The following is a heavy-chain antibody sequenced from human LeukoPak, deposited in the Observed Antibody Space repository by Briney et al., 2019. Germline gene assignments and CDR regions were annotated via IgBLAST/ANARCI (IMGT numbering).Heavy chain of an antibody. CDR3: VVVVEPPDSDGFDV. CDR1: GFTFGNSW. D-gene: IGHD1-14*01. V-gene: IGHV3-74*01. CDR2: INADGSTG. J-gene: IGHJ3*01. Sequence: AGSLRLSCAASGFTFGNSWAHWVRQAPGKGLVWVALINADGSTGTYADSVKGRLTIYRDNARKTLSLQMNSLTIEDTAVYYCVVVVEPPDSDGFDVWGQGTMITVSS.